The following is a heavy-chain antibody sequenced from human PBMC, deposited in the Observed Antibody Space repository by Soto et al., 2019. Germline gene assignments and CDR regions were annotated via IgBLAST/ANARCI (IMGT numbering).Heavy chain of an antibody. D-gene: IGHD2-15*01. Sequence: EVQLVESGGGLVQPGGSLRLSCAASGFTFRNYWMYWVRQAPGQGLEWVSRINSDGSVSSYADSVKGRLTSSRDNVKNTLYLLMDSLRAEYTAVYYCARGDCVGGSCYSLAGSFYYYMDAWGKGTTVTVFS. CDR2: INSDGSVS. J-gene: IGHJ6*03. V-gene: IGHV3-74*02. CDR1: GFTFRNYW. CDR3: ARGDCVGGSCYSLAGSFYYYMDA.